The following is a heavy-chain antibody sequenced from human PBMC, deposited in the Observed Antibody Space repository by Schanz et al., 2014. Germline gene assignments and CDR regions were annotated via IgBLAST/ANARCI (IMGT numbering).Heavy chain of an antibody. J-gene: IGHJ4*02. D-gene: IGHD6-19*01. CDR2: LTGSGTTT. CDR1: GFSFRKSA. V-gene: IGHV3-23*04. Sequence: DVQLVDSGGGLVQPGGSLRLSCAASGFSFRKSAMSWVRQAPGKGLEWVSALTGSGTTTYYADSVKGRFTISRDNSKNTVYLQMNSLRTDDTAMYYCARDPNTSAWLPYFDTWGQGTLVTVSS. CDR3: ARDPNTSAWLPYFDT.